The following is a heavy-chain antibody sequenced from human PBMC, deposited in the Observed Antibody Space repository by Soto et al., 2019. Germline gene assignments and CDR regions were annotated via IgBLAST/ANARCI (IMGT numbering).Heavy chain of an antibody. CDR3: ARQASYWHGGGGWLDP. CDR1: GFTFSASD. Sequence: VQLVESGGGLVQPGGSLRLSCAASGFTFSASDMHWVRQAAGKGLEWVSAIGTLHDTYYPDSVKGRFTISRDNAKNSLYLQMNSLGAGDTAVFYWARQASYWHGGGGWLDPWGQGTLVTVSS. D-gene: IGHD2-8*02. V-gene: IGHV3-13*01. CDR2: IGTLHDT. J-gene: IGHJ5*02.